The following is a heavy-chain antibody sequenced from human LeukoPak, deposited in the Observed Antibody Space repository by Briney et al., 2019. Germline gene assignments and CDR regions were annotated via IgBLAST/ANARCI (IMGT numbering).Heavy chain of an antibody. CDR2: IYHSGST. CDR3: ARYYCGSSTCPGVDY. D-gene: IGHD2-2*01. J-gene: IGHJ4*02. V-gene: IGHV4-30-2*01. Sequence: SETLSLTCAVSGGSISSGGYSWSWIRQPPGKGLEWIGYIYHSGSTCYNPSLKSRVTISVDTSKNHFSLQLNSVTAADTAMYYCARYYCGSSTCPGVDYWGRGTLVTVSS. CDR1: GGSISSGGYS.